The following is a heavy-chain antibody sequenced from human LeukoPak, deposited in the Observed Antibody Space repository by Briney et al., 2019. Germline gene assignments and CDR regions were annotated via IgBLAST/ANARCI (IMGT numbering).Heavy chain of an antibody. CDR2: INPNSGGT. V-gene: IGHV1-2*02. J-gene: IGHJ6*02. Sequence: GASVKVSCKASGYTFTGYYMQWVRQAPGQGLEWMGWINPNSGGTNYAQKFQGRVTMTRDTSISTAYMELSRLRSGDTAVYYCARDHCTSTSCYEFYYDGLDVWGQGTTVTVSS. CDR3: ARDHCTSTSCYEFYYDGLDV. CDR1: GYTFTGYY. D-gene: IGHD2-2*01.